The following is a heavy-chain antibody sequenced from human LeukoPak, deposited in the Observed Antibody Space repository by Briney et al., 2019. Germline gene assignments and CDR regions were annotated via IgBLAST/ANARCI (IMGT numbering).Heavy chain of an antibody. CDR1: GGSISSSY. CDR3: ARENYGDRLRIGY. Sequence: PSETLSLTCTVSGGSISSSYWSWIRQPPGKGLEWIGYVYYSGSTNYNPSLKSRVTMSVDTSKNEFSLKLSSVTAADTAVYYCARENYGDRLRIGYWGQGTLVTVSS. CDR2: VYYSGST. D-gene: IGHD4-17*01. V-gene: IGHV4-59*01. J-gene: IGHJ4*02.